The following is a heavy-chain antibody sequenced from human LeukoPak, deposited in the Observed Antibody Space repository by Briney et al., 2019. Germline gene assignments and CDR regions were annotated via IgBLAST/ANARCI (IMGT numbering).Heavy chain of an antibody. CDR2: IAYTGTI. Sequence: GGSLGLSCTASGFTFSSYSMNWVRQAPGKGLEWVAYIAYTGTIHYADSVRGRFAISRDNAKSSLFLQLNSLRAEDTAVYYCARDPDSLDYWGQGTLVTVSS. D-gene: IGHD1-14*01. CDR1: GFTFSSYS. J-gene: IGHJ4*02. CDR3: ARDPDSLDY. V-gene: IGHV3-48*01.